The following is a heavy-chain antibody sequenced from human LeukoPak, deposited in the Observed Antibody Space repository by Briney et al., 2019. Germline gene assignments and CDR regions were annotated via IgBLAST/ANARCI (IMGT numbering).Heavy chain of an antibody. J-gene: IGHJ2*01. CDR1: GFPFSDYS. CDR2: ICSSGDYI. CDR3: VRDLVRGVHPVFYFDL. V-gene: IGHV3-21*01. D-gene: IGHD3-10*01. Sequence: PGGSLRLSCAASGFPFSDYSMNWVRQAPGKGLEWVSSICSSGDYIYSADSVKGRFTISRDNAKNSLYLQMTNLSAEDTAVYFCVRDLVRGVHPVFYFDLWGRGTLVTVSS.